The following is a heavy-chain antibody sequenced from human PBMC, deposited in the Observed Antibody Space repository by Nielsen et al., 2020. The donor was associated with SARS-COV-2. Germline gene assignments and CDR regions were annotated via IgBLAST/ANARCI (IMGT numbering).Heavy chain of an antibody. CDR3: AKSMVRGVTFDY. D-gene: IGHD3-10*01. V-gene: IGHV3-23*01. Sequence: GSLKISCAASGFTFSSYAMSWVRQAPGKGLEWVSAISGSGGSTYYADSVKGRFTISRDNSKNTLYLQMNSLRAEDTAVYYCAKSMVRGVTFDYWGQGTLVTVSS. CDR2: ISGSGGST. J-gene: IGHJ4*02. CDR1: GFTFSSYA.